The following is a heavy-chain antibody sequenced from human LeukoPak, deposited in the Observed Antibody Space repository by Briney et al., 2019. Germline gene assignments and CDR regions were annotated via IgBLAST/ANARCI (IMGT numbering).Heavy chain of an antibody. Sequence: PGRSLRLSCAASGFTFSSYGMHWVRQAPGKGLEWVAVISYDGSNKYYADSVKGRFTISRDNSKNTLYLQMNSLRAEDTAVYYCAKDKRLWFGEANFDYWGQGTLVTVSS. D-gene: IGHD3-10*01. V-gene: IGHV3-30*18. CDR3: AKDKRLWFGEANFDY. CDR1: GFTFSSYG. J-gene: IGHJ4*02. CDR2: ISYDGSNK.